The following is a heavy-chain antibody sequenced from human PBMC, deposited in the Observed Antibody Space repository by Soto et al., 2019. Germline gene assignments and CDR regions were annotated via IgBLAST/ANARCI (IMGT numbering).Heavy chain of an antibody. D-gene: IGHD7-27*01. V-gene: IGHV3-48*01. CDR2: ISSSSSVI. CDR3: SRDLSWGSNWYYYMDV. CDR1: GFILSDCA. J-gene: IGHJ6*03. Sequence: VQLVESGGGLVQPGGSLRLSCATSGFILSDCAMNWVRQAPGEGLEWVSYISSSSSVIDYADSVKGRFTVSRDNARNSLYLQMNSLRAEDTAVYYCSRDLSWGSNWYYYMDVWGKGTTVTVSS.